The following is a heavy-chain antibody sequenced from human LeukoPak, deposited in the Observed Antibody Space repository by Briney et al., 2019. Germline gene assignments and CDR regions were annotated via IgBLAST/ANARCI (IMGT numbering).Heavy chain of an antibody. CDR1: GFTFSSYS. V-gene: IGHV3-21*01. Sequence: SGGFLRLSCAASGFTFSSYSMNWVRQAPGKGLEWVSSISSSSSYIYYADSVKGRFTVSRDNAKNSLYLQMNSLRAEDTAVYYCARGYCSGGSCCSGFDYWGQGTLVTVSS. CDR3: ARGYCSGGSCCSGFDY. J-gene: IGHJ4*02. CDR2: ISSSSSYI. D-gene: IGHD2-15*01.